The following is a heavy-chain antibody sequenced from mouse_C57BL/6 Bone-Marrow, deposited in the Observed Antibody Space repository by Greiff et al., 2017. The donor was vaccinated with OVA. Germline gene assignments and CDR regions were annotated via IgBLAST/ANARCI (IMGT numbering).Heavy chain of an antibody. CDR2: INPSSGYT. CDR1: GYTFTSYT. Sequence: QVQLQQSGAELARPGASVKMSCKASGYTFTSYTMHWVKQRPGQGLEWIGYINPSSGYTKHNQKFKDKATLTADKSSSTAYMQLSSLTSEDSAVYYCARLWLHYWYFDVWGTGTTVTVSS. CDR3: ARLWLHYWYFDV. J-gene: IGHJ1*03. V-gene: IGHV1-4*01. D-gene: IGHD2-2*01.